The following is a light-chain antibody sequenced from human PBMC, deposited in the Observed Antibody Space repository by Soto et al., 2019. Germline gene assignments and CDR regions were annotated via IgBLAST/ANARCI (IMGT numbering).Light chain of an antibody. CDR2: AIS. Sequence: DIQMTQSPSSLSASVGDSVTISCRAGQTINTYLNWYQQEPGQAPKVLIFAISTLQPGVPSRFRGSGAGTEFSLTISSLQPEDAATYYCQQSYSMPPWTFGQGTKVQIK. J-gene: IGKJ1*01. CDR1: QTINTY. CDR3: QQSYSMPPWT. V-gene: IGKV1-39*01.